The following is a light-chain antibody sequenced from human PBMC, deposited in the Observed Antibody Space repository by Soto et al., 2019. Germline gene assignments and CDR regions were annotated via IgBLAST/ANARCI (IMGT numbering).Light chain of an antibody. CDR2: DAS. CDR3: QQYNTYST. V-gene: IGKV1-5*01. Sequence: IHMTQSPSTLSSSLGDRVTITCRASQSISTWLAWYQQKPGRAPKLLIYDASSLESGVPSRFSGSGSGTEFTLTISSMQPDDFATYYCQQYNTYSTFGQGTKVDIK. J-gene: IGKJ1*01. CDR1: QSISTW.